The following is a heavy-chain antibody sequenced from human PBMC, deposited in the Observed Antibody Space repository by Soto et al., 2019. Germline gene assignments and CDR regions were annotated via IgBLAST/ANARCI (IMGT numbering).Heavy chain of an antibody. CDR1: GGYISSGGYY. CDR3: ARVTVANSMDV. CDR2: IYYSGST. V-gene: IGHV4-31*03. Sequence: QVQLQESGPGLVKPSQTLSLTCTVSGGYISSGGYYWSWIRQHPGKGLEWIGYIYYSGSTYYNPSLNSRLTIALDTSKNQFSLKLSSVTAADTAVYYCARVTVANSMDVWGKRTTVTVSS. J-gene: IGHJ6*03. D-gene: IGHD4-4*01.